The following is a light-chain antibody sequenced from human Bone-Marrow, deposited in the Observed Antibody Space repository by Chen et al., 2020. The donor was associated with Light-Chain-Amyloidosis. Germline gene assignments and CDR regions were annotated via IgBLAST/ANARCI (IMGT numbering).Light chain of an antibody. V-gene: IGLV1-44*01. CDR2: SVD. Sequence: QSGLAQPPSASGTPGQRVTTSCSGSSSNIGRNTVNWYQQLPGTGPKLLIYSVDQRPSGVPDRFSGSKSGTSASLAISGLQSEDEADYYCSAWDASLNGPVFGGGTKLTVL. CDR1: SSNIGRNT. CDR3: SAWDASLNGPV. J-gene: IGLJ3*02.